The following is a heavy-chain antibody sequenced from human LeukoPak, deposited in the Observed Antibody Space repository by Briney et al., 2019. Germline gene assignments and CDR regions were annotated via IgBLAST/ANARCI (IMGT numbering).Heavy chain of an antibody. V-gene: IGHV3-21*01. CDR2: ISSSSSYI. D-gene: IGHD6-19*01. J-gene: IGHJ4*02. CDR1: GFTFSSYS. Sequence: GGSLRLSCAASGFTFSSYSMNWVRQAPGKGLEWVSSISSSSSYIYYADSVKGRFTISRDNAKNSLYLQMNSLRAEDTAMYYCARVGSSGWYREDYWGQGTLVTVSS. CDR3: ARVGSSGWYREDY.